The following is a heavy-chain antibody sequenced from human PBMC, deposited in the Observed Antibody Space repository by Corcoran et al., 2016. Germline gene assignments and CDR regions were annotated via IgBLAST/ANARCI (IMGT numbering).Heavy chain of an antibody. CDR1: GGSISSSSYY. D-gene: IGHD6-25*01. CDR2: IYYSGST. J-gene: IGHJ4*02. CDR3: ARLPPAPPDY. V-gene: IGHV4-39*01. Sequence: QLQLQESGPGLVKPSETLSLPCTVSGGSISSSSYYWGWIRQPPGKGLEWIGSIYYSGSTYYNPSLKSRVTISVGTSKNQFSLKLSSVTAADTAGYYCARLPPAPPDYWGQGTLVTVSS.